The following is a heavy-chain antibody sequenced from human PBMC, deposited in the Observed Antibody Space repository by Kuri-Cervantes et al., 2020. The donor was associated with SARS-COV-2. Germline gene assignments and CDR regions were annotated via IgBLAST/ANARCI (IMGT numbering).Heavy chain of an antibody. D-gene: IGHD2-2*01. J-gene: IGHJ3*02. Sequence: ASVKVSCKASGHDLINYVISWVRQVPGQGLEWMGWINCFNGDTFYAQKLQGRVTMTRDTSTSTVYMELSSLRSEDTAVYYCARGAPIVVVPAAKGDDAFDIWVQGTMVTVSS. CDR3: ARGAPIVVVPAAKGDDAFDI. CDR1: GHDLINYV. CDR2: INCFNGDT. V-gene: IGHV1-18*01.